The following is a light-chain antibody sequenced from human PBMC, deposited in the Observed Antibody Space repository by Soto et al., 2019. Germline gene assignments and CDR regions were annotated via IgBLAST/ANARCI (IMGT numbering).Light chain of an antibody. J-gene: IGKJ1*01. CDR1: QSVSNNY. V-gene: IGKV3-20*01. CDR2: GAS. CDR3: QHYDSPPPK. Sequence: EIVLTQSPGTLSLSPGERATLSCRASQSVSNNYLAWYQQKPGQAPMLLIYGASSRATGIPDRFIGSGSGTDFTLTISRLEPEDFAVFFCQHYDSPPPKFGQGTKVEVK.